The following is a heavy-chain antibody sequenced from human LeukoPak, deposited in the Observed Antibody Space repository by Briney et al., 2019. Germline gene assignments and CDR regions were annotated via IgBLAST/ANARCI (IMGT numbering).Heavy chain of an antibody. J-gene: IGHJ3*02. Sequence: GESLKISCKGSGYSFTSYWIGCVRQMPGKGLEWMGIIYPGDSDTRYSPSFQGQVTISADKSISTAYLQWSSLKAPDTAMYYCARRSDSSRDAFDIWGQGTMVTVSS. CDR1: GYSFTSYW. CDR3: ARRSDSSRDAFDI. D-gene: IGHD6-6*01. V-gene: IGHV5-51*01. CDR2: IYPGDSDT.